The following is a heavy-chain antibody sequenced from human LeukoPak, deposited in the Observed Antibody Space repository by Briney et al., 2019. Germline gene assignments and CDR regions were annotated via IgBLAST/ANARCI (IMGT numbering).Heavy chain of an antibody. CDR1: GYIFTSYW. CDR2: IYPGDSDT. D-gene: IGHD4-23*01. V-gene: IGHV5-51*01. CDR3: ARRDYGGKHFDF. J-gene: IGHJ4*02. Sequence: GESLKISGKGSGYIFTSYWIAWVRQMPGKGLEWMGIIYPGDSDTKYSPSFQGQVTISADKYISTAYLQWSSLKASDTAMYYCARRDYGGKHFDFWGQGTLLTVSS.